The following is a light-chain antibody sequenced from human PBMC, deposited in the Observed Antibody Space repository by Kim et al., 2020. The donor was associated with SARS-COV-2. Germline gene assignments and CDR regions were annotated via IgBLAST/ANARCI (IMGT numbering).Light chain of an antibody. J-gene: IGLJ1*01. V-gene: IGLV2-14*03. Sequence: QSITISCTGTCSDVGSYDYVSWYQQHPGKAPKLMIYAVSNRPSGVSNRFSGSKSANTASLTISGLQAEDEADYYCSSYTRSSTNYVFGTGTKVTVL. CDR2: AVS. CDR1: CSDVGSYDY. CDR3: SSYTRSSTNYV.